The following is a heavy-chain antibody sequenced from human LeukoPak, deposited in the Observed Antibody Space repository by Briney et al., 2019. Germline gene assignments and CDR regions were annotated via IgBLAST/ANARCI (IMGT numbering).Heavy chain of an antibody. Sequence: PGGSLRLSCAASGFTFSSYAMHWVRQAPGKGLEWVAVISYDGSNKYYADSVKGRFTISRDNSKNTLYLQMNSLRAEDTAVYYCARVNYYDSSDAFDIWGQGTMVTVSS. CDR2: ISYDGSNK. D-gene: IGHD3-22*01. V-gene: IGHV3-30*04. J-gene: IGHJ3*02. CDR3: ARVNYYDSSDAFDI. CDR1: GFTFSSYA.